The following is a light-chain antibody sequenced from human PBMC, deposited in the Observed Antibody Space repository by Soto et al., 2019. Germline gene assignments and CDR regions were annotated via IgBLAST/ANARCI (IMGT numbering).Light chain of an antibody. CDR1: QSLLHSNGYNY. CDR3: MQALQTPLYT. J-gene: IGKJ2*01. Sequence: DIVMTQSPLSLPVTPGEPASISCRSSQSLLHSNGYNYLDWYLQKPGQSPQLLIYLGSNRASGVPDRFSGSGSGTDLTLKISRVEAEAVGVYYCMQALQTPLYTFGQGTKLEIK. V-gene: IGKV2-28*01. CDR2: LGS.